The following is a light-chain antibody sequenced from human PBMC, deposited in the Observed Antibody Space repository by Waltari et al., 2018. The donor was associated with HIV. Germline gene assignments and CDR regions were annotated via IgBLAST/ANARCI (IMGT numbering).Light chain of an antibody. CDR3: QQYFSTPPVT. V-gene: IGKV3-15*01. Sequence: EIVMTQSPATLSVSPGERATLSCRASQSVRTNLAWFQQKPGRAPRLLIYAASTRLPDIPASFSGSGSGTEFTLTISSLQAEDVAVYYCQQYFSTPPVTFGGGTKVEIK. J-gene: IGKJ4*01. CDR1: QSVRTN. CDR2: AAS.